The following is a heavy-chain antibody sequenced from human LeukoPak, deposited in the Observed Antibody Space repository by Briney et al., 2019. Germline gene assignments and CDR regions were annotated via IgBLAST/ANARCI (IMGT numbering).Heavy chain of an antibody. J-gene: IGHJ6*03. Sequence: PSGTLSLTCTVSGGSISSYYWSWIRQPPGKGLEWIGYIYYSGSTNYNPSLKSRVTISVDTSKNQFSLKLSSVTAAGTAVYYCARGGLAAAGIYYYMDVWGKGTTVTISS. CDR1: GGSISSYY. CDR2: IYYSGST. CDR3: ARGGLAAAGIYYYMDV. D-gene: IGHD6-13*01. V-gene: IGHV4-59*01.